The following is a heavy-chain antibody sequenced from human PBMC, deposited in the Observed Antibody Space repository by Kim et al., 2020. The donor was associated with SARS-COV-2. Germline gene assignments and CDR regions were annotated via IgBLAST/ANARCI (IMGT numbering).Heavy chain of an antibody. CDR2: ISFNGASA. D-gene: IGHD6-25*01. V-gene: IGHV3-23*01. CDR3: VREGGGFRAFDA. J-gene: IGHJ3*01. CDR1: GFTFGGDA. Sequence: GGSLRLSCAASGFTFGGDAMNWVRQPPGKGLEWISVISFNGASAYYADSVKGRFTISRDNSKNTLSLQMNSLRPEDTAVYYCVREGGGFRAFDAWGQGTVVTVSS.